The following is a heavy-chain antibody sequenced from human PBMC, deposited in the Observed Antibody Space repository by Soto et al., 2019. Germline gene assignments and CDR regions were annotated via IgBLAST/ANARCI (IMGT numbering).Heavy chain of an antibody. CDR1: GFSFSSFA. D-gene: IGHD3-10*01. CDR2: MSSDETKI. J-gene: IGHJ6*02. V-gene: IGHV3-30*18. CDR3: AKDRGSGTLRYYGMDV. Sequence: QVQLLESGGGVVQPGRSLRLSCAASGFSFSSFAVHWVRQAPGKGLEWVAVMSSDETKINYADSVKGRFTISRDNSKNTLFLQLNGLSPEDTAVYFCAKDRGSGTLRYYGMDVWGQGTTVTVSS.